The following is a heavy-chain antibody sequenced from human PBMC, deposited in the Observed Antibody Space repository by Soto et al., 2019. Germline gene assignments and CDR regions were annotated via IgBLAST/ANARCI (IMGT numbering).Heavy chain of an antibody. J-gene: IGHJ5*02. Sequence: PSETLSLTCAVYGGSFSGYYWSWVRQPPGKGLEWIGEINHSGSTNYNPSLKSRVTISVDTSKNQFSLKLSSVTAADTAVYYCARGYWEAAAEWFDPWGQGTLVTVSS. D-gene: IGHD6-13*01. CDR3: ARGYWEAAAEWFDP. CDR2: INHSGST. CDR1: GGSFSGYY. V-gene: IGHV4-34*01.